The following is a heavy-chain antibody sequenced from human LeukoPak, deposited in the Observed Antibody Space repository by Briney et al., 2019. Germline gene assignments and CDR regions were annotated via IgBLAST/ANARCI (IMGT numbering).Heavy chain of an antibody. CDR3: TRNSALDY. Sequence: GGSLRLSCAASGFTFSSYDMHWVRQAPGKGLEWVAVMWSDGSNKYHADSVKGRFTISRDNSKNTLYLQMNSLRAEDTAVYYCTRNSALDYWGQGTLVTVSS. V-gene: IGHV3-33*01. J-gene: IGHJ4*02. CDR1: GFTFSSYD. D-gene: IGHD2/OR15-2a*01. CDR2: MWSDGSNK.